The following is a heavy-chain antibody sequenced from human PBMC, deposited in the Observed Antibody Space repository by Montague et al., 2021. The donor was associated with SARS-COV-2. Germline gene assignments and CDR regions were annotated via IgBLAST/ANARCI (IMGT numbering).Heavy chain of an antibody. CDR3: ARFAYRLLFIASYYGMDV. CDR1: GGSFNNYY. CDR2: IDQGGAT. V-gene: IGHV4-34*01. J-gene: IGHJ6*02. D-gene: IGHD2-2*01. Sequence: SETLSLTCAVYGGSFNNYYWTWIRQAPGKGLEWIGEIDQGGATNYSPSLRSRLTLSVDTSKNQFSLKLSSVTAADTAVYYCARFAYRLLFIASYYGMDVWGQGTTVTVSS.